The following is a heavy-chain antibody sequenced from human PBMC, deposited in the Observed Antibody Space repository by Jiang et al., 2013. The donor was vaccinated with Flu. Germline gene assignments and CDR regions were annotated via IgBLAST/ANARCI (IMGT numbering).Heavy chain of an antibody. CDR2: VYYSGRT. Sequence: GPGLVKPSETLSLTCTVSGGSISSYYWSWIRQAPGKGLEWIGNVYYSGRTNHNPSLKSRVTISVDTSKNQFSLKVTSVTAADTAVYYCAREEGAGLLVVRGSYFDYVGPGNPGHRLL. V-gene: IGHV4-59*01. CDR1: GGSISSYY. CDR3: AREEGAGLLVVRGSYFDY. D-gene: IGHD3-10*01. J-gene: IGHJ4*02.